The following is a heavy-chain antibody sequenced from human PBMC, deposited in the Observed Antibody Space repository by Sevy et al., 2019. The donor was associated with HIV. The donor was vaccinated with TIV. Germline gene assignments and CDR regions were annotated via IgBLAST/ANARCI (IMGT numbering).Heavy chain of an antibody. V-gene: IGHV3-48*01. CDR2: ISSSSSTI. Sequence: GESLKISCAASGFTFSSYSMNWVRQAPGKGLEWVSYISSSSSTIYYADSVKGRFTISRDNAKNSLYLQMNSLRAEDTAVYYCARGPTYCSSTSCYALYYYYGMDVWGQGTTVTAP. J-gene: IGHJ6*02. CDR3: ARGPTYCSSTSCYALYYYYGMDV. CDR1: GFTFSSYS. D-gene: IGHD2-2*01.